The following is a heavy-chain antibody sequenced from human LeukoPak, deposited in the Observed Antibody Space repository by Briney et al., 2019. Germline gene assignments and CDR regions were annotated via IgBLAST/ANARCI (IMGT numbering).Heavy chain of an antibody. V-gene: IGHV3-30*18. D-gene: IGHD3-22*01. CDR3: AKDLRTRTYYYDSSGYLRD. Sequence: PGGSLRLSCAASGFTFSSYGMHWVRQAPGKGLEWVAVISYDGSNKYYADSVKGRFTISRDNSKNTLYLQMNSLRAEDTAVYHCAKDLRTRTYYYDSSGYLRDWGQGTLVTVSS. CDR1: GFTFSSYG. J-gene: IGHJ4*02. CDR2: ISYDGSNK.